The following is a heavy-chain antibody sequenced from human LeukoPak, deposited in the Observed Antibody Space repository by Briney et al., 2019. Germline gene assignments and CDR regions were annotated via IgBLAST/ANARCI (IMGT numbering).Heavy chain of an antibody. J-gene: IGHJ2*01. V-gene: IGHV1-69*04. CDR2: VIPILGIA. D-gene: IGHD1-14*01. CDR3: ARTPRVRGEPWYFDL. Sequence: GSSVKVSCKASGGTFSSYAISWVRQAPGQGLEWMGRVIPILGIANYAQKFQGRVTITADKSTSTAYMELSSLRSEDTAVYYCARTPRVRGEPWYFDLWGHGTLVTVSS. CDR1: GGTFSSYA.